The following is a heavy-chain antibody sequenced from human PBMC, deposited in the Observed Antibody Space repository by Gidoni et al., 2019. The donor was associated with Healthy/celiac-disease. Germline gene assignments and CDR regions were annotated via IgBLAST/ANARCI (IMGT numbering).Heavy chain of an antibody. Sequence: QVQLVESGGGVVQPGRSLRLSCAASGFTFSSYGMHWVRQAPGKGLEWVAVIWYDGSNKYYADSVKGRFTISRDNSKNTLYLQMNSLRAEDTAVYYCARDPKPHSSPYYFDYWGQGTLVTVSS. J-gene: IGHJ4*02. CDR1: GFTFSSYG. CDR3: ARDPKPHSSPYYFDY. D-gene: IGHD6-13*01. CDR2: IWYDGSNK. V-gene: IGHV3-33*01.